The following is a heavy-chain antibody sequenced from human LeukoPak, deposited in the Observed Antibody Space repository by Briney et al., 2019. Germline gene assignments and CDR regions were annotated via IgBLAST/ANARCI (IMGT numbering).Heavy chain of an antibody. CDR1: VAPSVVTP. V-gene: IGHV4-59*12. Sequence: SETCPSPALSLVAPSVVTPGAGSGSHQGRAWSGLGTYNPSLKSRVTISVDRSKNQFSLKLSSVTAADTAVYYCASGEGYCSGGSCLDYWGQGTPVTVSS. D-gene: IGHD2-15*01. J-gene: IGHJ4*02. CDR3: ASGEGYCSGGSCLDY.